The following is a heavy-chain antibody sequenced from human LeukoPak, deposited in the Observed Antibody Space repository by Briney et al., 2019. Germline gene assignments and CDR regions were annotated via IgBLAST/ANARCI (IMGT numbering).Heavy chain of an antibody. Sequence: SETLSLTCAVYGGSLNDYLWSWIRQPPGQGLEWIGEVGHTGTTHYNPSLKSRVIISVDTSKNQFSLKLTSVTAADTAVYFCVRELISSRAAFDTWGQGTVVTVSS. J-gene: IGHJ3*02. CDR2: VGHTGTT. V-gene: IGHV4-34*01. D-gene: IGHD3-10*01. CDR3: VRELISSRAAFDT. CDR1: GGSLNDYL.